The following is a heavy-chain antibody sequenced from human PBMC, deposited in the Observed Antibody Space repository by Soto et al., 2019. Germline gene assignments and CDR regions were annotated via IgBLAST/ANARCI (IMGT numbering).Heavy chain of an antibody. V-gene: IGHV3-23*01. D-gene: IGHD2-21*02. CDR2: ISGSGGST. Sequence: GGSLRLSCAASGFTFSSYAMSWVRQAPGKGLEWVSAISGSGGSTYYADSVKGRFTISRDNSKNTLYLQMNSLRAEDTAVYYCAKITPGEHIVVVTASTNDYWGQGTLVTVSS. CDR3: AKITPGEHIVVVTASTNDY. J-gene: IGHJ4*02. CDR1: GFTFSSYA.